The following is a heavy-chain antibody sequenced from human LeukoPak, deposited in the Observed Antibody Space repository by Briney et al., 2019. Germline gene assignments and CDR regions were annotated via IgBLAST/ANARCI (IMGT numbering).Heavy chain of an antibody. CDR1: GGTFSSYA. J-gene: IGHJ6*01. CDR3: ARDRRYYYDSSGYSTIYGMDV. D-gene: IGHD3-22*01. Sequence: ASVKVSCKASGGTFSSYAISWVRQAPGQGLEWMGGIIPIFGTANYAQKFQGRVTITADESTSTAYMELSSLRSEDTAVYYCARDRRYYYDSSGYSTIYGMDVWGKGPRSPSPQ. CDR2: IIPIFGTA. V-gene: IGHV1-69*13.